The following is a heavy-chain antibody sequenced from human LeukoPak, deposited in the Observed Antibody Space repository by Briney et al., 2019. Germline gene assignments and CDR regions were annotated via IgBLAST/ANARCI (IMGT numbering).Heavy chain of an antibody. CDR1: GGSISSYY. CDR3: ARHTGGIAVVDYYFDY. V-gene: IGHV4-59*08. CDR2: IYYSGST. Sequence: SQTLSLTCTVSGGSISSYYWSWIRQPPGKGPEWIGYIYYSGSTNYNPSLKSRVTISVDTSKNQFSLKLSSVTAADTAVYYCARHTGGIAVVDYYFDYWGQGTLVTVSS. D-gene: IGHD2-21*01. J-gene: IGHJ4*02.